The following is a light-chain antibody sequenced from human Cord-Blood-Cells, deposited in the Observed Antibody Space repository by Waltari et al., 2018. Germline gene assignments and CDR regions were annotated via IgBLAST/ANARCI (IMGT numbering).Light chain of an antibody. CDR3: QQYDNLPPYT. J-gene: IGKJ2*01. V-gene: IGKV1-33*01. CDR1: QDSSNY. CDR2: DAS. Sequence: DIHMTQSPSSLSASVGDGVTITCQASQDSSNYLHWYQQKLGKAPKLMIYDASNLETGVPSRLIGSGSGTDFTVTISSLQPEDIATYYCQQYDNLPPYTFGQGTNLEIK.